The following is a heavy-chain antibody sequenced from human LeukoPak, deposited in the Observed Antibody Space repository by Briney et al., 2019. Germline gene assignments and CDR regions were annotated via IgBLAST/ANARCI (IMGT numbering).Heavy chain of an antibody. CDR2: IYNTGIT. V-gene: IGHV4-59*08. Sequence: SETLSLTCTVSGGSINSYYWSWIRQPPGKGLEWIWAIYNTGITDYNPSLKSRVTISVDTPKNTLSLKLSSLTAADTAVYYCARYRYCGDPVLDNGRQGTGVSVTS. J-gene: IGHJ4*02. D-gene: IGHD2-21*02. CDR3: ARYRYCGDPVLDN. CDR1: GGSINSYY.